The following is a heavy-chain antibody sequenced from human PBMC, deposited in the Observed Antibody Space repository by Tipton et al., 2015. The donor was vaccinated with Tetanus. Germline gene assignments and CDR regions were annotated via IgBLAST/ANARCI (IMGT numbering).Heavy chain of an antibody. D-gene: IGHD6-13*01. Sequence: TLSLTCSVSGDSISSFYWSWIRQPAGKGLEWIGRIYTSGSTNYNPSLKSRVTMSVDTSKRQFSLKLNSVTAADTAVYYCARGWGSSWYYFDYWGQGTPVTVSP. J-gene: IGHJ4*02. CDR2: IYTSGST. CDR3: ARGWGSSWYYFDY. CDR1: GDSISSFY. V-gene: IGHV4-4*07.